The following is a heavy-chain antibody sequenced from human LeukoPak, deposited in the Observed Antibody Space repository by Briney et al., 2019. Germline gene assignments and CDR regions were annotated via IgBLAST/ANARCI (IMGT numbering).Heavy chain of an antibody. Sequence: ASVKVSCKASGYTFIGYYMHWVRQAPGQGLEWMGWINPNSGGTNYAQKFQGRVTMTRDTSISTAYMELSRLRSDDTAVYYCARVSDSSGYYHFDYWGQGTLVTVSS. J-gene: IGHJ4*02. V-gene: IGHV1-2*02. CDR2: INPNSGGT. CDR3: ARVSDSSGYYHFDY. D-gene: IGHD3-22*01. CDR1: GYTFIGYY.